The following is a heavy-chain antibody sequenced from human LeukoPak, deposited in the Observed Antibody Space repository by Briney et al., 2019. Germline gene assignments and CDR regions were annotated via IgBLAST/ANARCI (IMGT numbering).Heavy chain of an antibody. V-gene: IGHV3-7*01. CDR3: ASSGWYSTPNWFDP. J-gene: IGHJ5*02. CDR2: IKEDGSEK. Sequence: PGGSLRLSCAASGFTFSRSWMRWVRQAPGKGLEWVASIKEDGSEKYYVDSVKGRFTISRDNAKNSLYLQMNSLRAEDTAMYYCASSGWYSTPNWFDPWGQGTLVIVSS. D-gene: IGHD6-19*01. CDR1: GFTFSRSW.